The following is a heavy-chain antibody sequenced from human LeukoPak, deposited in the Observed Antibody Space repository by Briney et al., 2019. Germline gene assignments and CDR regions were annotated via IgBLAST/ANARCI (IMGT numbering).Heavy chain of an antibody. CDR1: GFTVSSNY. CDR3: TRVSTLAYCGGGCYSDY. D-gene: IGHD2-21*02. J-gene: IGHJ4*02. CDR2: IYSGGST. Sequence: GGSLRLSCAASGFTVSSNYMSWVRQAPGKGLEWVSVIYSGGSTYYADSVKGRFAISRDNSKNTLYLQMNSLRVEDTAVYYCTRVSTLAYCGGGCYSDYWGQGTLVTVSS. V-gene: IGHV3-53*01.